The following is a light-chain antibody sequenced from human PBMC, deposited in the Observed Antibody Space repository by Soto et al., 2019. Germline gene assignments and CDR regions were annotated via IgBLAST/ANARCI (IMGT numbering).Light chain of an antibody. V-gene: IGKV3-20*01. Sequence: EIVLTQSPGTLSLSPGERATLSCRASQSVSTSYLAWYQQKPGQAPRLLIYGASSRATGIPDRFSGSGSGTDFTLTISRLEPEDFVVYYCQHYGGSPRTFGQGTTVEIK. CDR3: QHYGGSPRT. J-gene: IGKJ1*01. CDR2: GAS. CDR1: QSVSTSY.